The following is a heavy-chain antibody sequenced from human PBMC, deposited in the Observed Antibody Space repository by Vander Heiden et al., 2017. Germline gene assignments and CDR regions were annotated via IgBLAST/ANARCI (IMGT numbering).Heavy chain of an antibody. V-gene: IGHV4-61*01. CDR3: ARGSSWWSDY. D-gene: IGHD6-13*01. CDR2: IYHSGST. CDR1: GGSVSSSSYY. Sequence: QVQLQESGPGQVKPSETLSLTCTVSGGSVSSSSYYWSWVRQPPGKGLEWIGNIYHSGSTNYNPSLKSRVTISIDTSKNQFSLRLRSVTAADTAVYYCARGSSWWSDYWGQGTLVPVSS. J-gene: IGHJ4*02.